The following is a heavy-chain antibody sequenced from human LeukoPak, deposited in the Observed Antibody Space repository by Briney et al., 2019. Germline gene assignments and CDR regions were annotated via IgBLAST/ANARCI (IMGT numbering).Heavy chain of an antibody. D-gene: IGHD3-3*01. CDR2: ISAYNGNT. V-gene: IGHV1-18*01. CDR3: ARDGLRFLEWLYHFDY. CDR1: GYTFTSYG. Sequence: ASVKVSCKASGYTFTSYGISWVRQAPGQGLEWMGWISAYNGNTNYAQKLQGRVTMTTDTSTSTAYMEPRSLRSDDTAVYYCARDGLRFLEWLYHFDYWGQGTLVTVSS. J-gene: IGHJ4*02.